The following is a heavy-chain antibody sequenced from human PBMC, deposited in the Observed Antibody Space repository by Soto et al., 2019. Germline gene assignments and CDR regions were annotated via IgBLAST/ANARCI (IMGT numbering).Heavy chain of an antibody. CDR1: GYTFTGNY. D-gene: IGHD4-17*01. CDR3: LKGGGVDEVTTARVVVYY. CDR2: LNPRSGAT. V-gene: IGHV1-2*02. Sequence: QVQLVQYGAEVKKPGASVKVSCKASGYTFTGNYIHWMRQAPGQGPEWMGWLNPRSGATDYAQKLQVRGTTTRDKTITTAYLVRSRLTSADTAMYYCLKGGGVDEVTTARVVVYYWGQGTPLTASS. J-gene: IGHJ4*02.